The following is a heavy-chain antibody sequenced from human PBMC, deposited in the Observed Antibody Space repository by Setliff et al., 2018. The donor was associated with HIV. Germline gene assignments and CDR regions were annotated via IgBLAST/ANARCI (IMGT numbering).Heavy chain of an antibody. CDR2: IIPIFGKA. Sequence: GASVKVSCKASGGTFSSYAINWVRQAPGQGLEWMGGIIPIFGKANYAQKFQGRVTITADESTNTAYMEMSSLRSEDTAVYYCANLVIIKSYFDYWVQGTLVTVSS. CDR1: GGTFSSYA. CDR3: ANLVIIKSYFDY. V-gene: IGHV1-69*13. J-gene: IGHJ4*02. D-gene: IGHD3-10*01.